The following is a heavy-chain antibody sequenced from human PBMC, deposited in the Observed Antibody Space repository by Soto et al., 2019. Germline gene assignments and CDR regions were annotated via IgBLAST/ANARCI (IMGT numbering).Heavy chain of an antibody. Sequence: ASVKVSCKASGYTFTSYGISWVRQAPGQGLEWMGWISAYNTNTNYAQKLQGRVTMTTDTSKSTSYMELRSLRSDDTAVYFCARDRLGATGDYWGQGTMVTVSS. J-gene: IGHJ4*02. D-gene: IGHD1-26*01. CDR2: ISAYNTNT. V-gene: IGHV1-18*01. CDR3: ARDRLGATGDY. CDR1: GYTFTSYG.